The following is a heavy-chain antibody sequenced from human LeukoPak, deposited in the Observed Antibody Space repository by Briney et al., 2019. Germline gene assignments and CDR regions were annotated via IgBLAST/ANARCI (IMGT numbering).Heavy chain of an antibody. J-gene: IGHJ4*02. Sequence: SETLSLTCTVSGGSINSYYWNWIRQSPSRGLEWLGRTYYRSKWYNDYAVSVKGRIDINPDTSKNQFSLQLNSVTPEDTAVYYCARGLAAAGTTFDYWGQGTLVTVSS. CDR3: ARGLAAAGTTFDY. CDR2: TYYRSKWYN. V-gene: IGHV6-1*01. D-gene: IGHD6-13*01. CDR1: GGSINSYY.